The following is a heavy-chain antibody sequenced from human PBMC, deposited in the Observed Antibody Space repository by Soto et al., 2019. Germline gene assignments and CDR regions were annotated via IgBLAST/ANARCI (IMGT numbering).Heavy chain of an antibody. CDR2: IIPIFGTA. Sequence: QVQLVQSGAEVKKPGSSVKVSCKASGGTFSSYAISWVRQAPGQGLEWMGGIIPIFGTANYAQKFQGRVTXXAXEYXSTAYMELSSLRSEDTAVYYCARANVRRKGYYFDYWGQGTLVTVSS. CDR1: GGTFSSYA. J-gene: IGHJ4*02. CDR3: ARANVRRKGYYFDY. V-gene: IGHV1-69*12.